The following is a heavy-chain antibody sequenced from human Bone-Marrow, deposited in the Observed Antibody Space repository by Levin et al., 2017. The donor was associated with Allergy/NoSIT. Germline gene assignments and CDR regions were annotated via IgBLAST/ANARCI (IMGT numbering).Heavy chain of an antibody. CDR1: GFTFSTYA. J-gene: IGHJ1*01. Sequence: PGGSLRLSCAASGFTFSTYAMHWVRQAPDKGLDWVAFISNDGTNNNYADSVKGRFTISRDNSNNTLYLQMNSLRAEDTAVYFCARGHGGNFWSDYNAGNENEYFQHWGQGTLVTVSS. CDR3: ARGHGGNFWSDYNAGNENEYFQH. V-gene: IGHV3-30*04. D-gene: IGHD3-3*01. CDR2: ISNDGTNN.